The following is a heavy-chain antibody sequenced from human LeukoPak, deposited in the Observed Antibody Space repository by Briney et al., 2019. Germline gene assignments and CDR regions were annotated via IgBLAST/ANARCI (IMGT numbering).Heavy chain of an antibody. CDR3: ARTGMVGDYYYMDV. V-gene: IGHV4-4*07. D-gene: IGHD1-26*01. Sequence: PSETLSLTCTVSGGSISTFYWSWIRQPAGKGLEWIGRVYTSGSTNYNPSLKSRVTMSVDTSKNQFSLKLRSVTAVDTAVYYCARTGMVGDYYYMDVWGKGTTVTVSS. CDR1: GGSISTFY. J-gene: IGHJ6*03. CDR2: VYTSGST.